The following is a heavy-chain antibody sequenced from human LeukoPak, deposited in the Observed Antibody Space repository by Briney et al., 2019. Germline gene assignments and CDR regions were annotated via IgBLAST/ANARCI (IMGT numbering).Heavy chain of an antibody. CDR3: AREARGGSTYFDN. CDR1: GGFISGYF. D-gene: IGHD1-26*01. Sequence: SETLSLTCTVSGGFISGYFWAWIRRPAGKGLEWIGRIYSSGSTNYNLSLKSRATMSVGTSENQFSLRLSSVTAADTAVYYCAREARGGSTYFDNWGQGTLVTVSS. CDR2: IYSSGST. J-gene: IGHJ4*02. V-gene: IGHV4-4*07.